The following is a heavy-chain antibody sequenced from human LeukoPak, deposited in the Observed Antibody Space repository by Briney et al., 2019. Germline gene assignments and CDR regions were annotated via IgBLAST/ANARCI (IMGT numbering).Heavy chain of an antibody. Sequence: PSDTLSLTCTVSGGSISSGSYYWSWIRQPAGKELEWIGRIYTSRSTNYNPSLKSRVTISVDTSKSQFSLKLSSVTAADTAVYYCARDGYQYTYYYYGMDVWGQGTTVSVSS. J-gene: IGHJ6*02. V-gene: IGHV4-61*02. CDR1: GGSISSGSYY. D-gene: IGHD3-22*01. CDR2: IYTSRST. CDR3: ARDGYQYTYYYYGMDV.